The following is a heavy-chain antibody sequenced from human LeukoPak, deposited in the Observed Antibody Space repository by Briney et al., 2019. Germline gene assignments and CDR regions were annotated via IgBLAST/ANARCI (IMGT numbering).Heavy chain of an antibody. J-gene: IGHJ4*02. CDR2: ISYDGSHK. CDR1: GFTFSSYA. CDR3: ARDICSGGSCYAWNY. Sequence: PGGSLRLSCAASGFTFSSYAIHWVRQAPGKGLEWVTIISYDGSHKYYAASVKGRFTISRDSSKNTLYLQMNSLRGGDTAVYYCARDICSGGSCYAWNYWGQGTLVTVSS. V-gene: IGHV3-30-3*01. D-gene: IGHD2-15*01.